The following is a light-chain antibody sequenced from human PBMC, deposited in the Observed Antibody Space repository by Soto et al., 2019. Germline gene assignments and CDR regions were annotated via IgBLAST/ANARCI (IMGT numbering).Light chain of an antibody. CDR1: QSISSF. Sequence: DIVMTQSPATLSVSPGERATLSCRASQSISSFLAWYQQKPGQAPRLLIYGASNRATGIPARFSGSGSGTDFTLTISSLEPEDFAVYYCQQHFNGPITFGQGTRLEIK. CDR3: QQHFNGPIT. J-gene: IGKJ5*01. CDR2: GAS. V-gene: IGKV3-11*01.